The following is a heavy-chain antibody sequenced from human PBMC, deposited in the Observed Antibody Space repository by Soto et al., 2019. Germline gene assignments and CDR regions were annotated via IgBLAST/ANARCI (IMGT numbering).Heavy chain of an antibody. V-gene: IGHV3-23*01. D-gene: IGHD3-22*01. J-gene: IGHJ3*02. Sequence: PGGSLRLSCAASGFDFSVTCMSWIRQAPGKGLEWVSAISGSGGSTYYADSVKGRFTISRDNSKNTLYLQMNSLRAEDTAVYYCAKDSSIVVITYAPAFDIWGQGTMVTVSS. CDR1: GFDFSVTC. CDR3: AKDSSIVVITYAPAFDI. CDR2: ISGSGGST.